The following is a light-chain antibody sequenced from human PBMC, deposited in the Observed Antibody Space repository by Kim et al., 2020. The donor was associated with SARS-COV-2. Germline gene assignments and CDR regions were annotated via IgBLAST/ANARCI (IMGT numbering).Light chain of an antibody. V-gene: IGKV3-20*01. CDR2: GAS. J-gene: IGKJ5*01. Sequence: EIVLTQSPGTLSLSPGERATLSCRASKSVSSSYLAWYQQKPGQAPRLLIYGASTRATGIPDRFSGTGSGTDFTLTISRLEPEDFALYYCQQYGGSPITFGQGTRLEIK. CDR3: QQYGGSPIT. CDR1: KSVSSSY.